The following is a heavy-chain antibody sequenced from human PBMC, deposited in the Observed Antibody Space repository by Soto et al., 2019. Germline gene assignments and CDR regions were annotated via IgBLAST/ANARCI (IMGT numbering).Heavy chain of an antibody. CDR3: ARNSQPDYLDY. D-gene: IGHD2-21*01. V-gene: IGHV1-18*01. CDR2: ISAYNGNT. J-gene: IGHJ4*02. CDR1: GYTFTSYG. Sequence: GASVKFSCKASGYTFTSYGISWLRQAPGQGLECMGWISAYNGNTNYXXKLQGRVXXTADTSTSTAXMELSXLRCDDTDVYYCARNSQPDYLDYWGQGTLVTVSS.